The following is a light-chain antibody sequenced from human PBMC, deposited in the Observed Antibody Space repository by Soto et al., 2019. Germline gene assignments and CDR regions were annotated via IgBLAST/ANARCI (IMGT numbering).Light chain of an antibody. Sequence: QSVLTQPPSASGSPGQSVTISCAGTSSDVCGYNYVSWYQQYPGKVPKLMLYEFSERPSGVPDRFSGSKSGNTAFLTVSGLQAEDEADYYCLSYADTAYVFGTGTKVTVL. J-gene: IGLJ1*01. V-gene: IGLV2-8*01. CDR1: SSDVCGYNY. CDR2: EFS. CDR3: LSYADTAYV.